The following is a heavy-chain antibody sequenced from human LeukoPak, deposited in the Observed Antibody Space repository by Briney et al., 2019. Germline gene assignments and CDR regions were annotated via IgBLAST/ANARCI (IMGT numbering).Heavy chain of an antibody. CDR2: IYYSGNT. D-gene: IGHD3/OR15-3a*01. J-gene: IGHJ4*02. CDR1: GYSISSSNSY. CDR3: ARQTGSGLFILP. V-gene: IGHV4-39*01. Sequence: PSETLSLTRTVSGYSISSSNSYWGWIRQPPGKGLEWIGSIYYSGNTYYNASLKSQVSISIDTSKNQFSLRLTSVTAADTAVYYCARQTGSGLFILPGGQGTLVTVSS.